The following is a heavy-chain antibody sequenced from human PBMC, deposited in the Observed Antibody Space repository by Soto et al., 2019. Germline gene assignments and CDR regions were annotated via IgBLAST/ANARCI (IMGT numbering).Heavy chain of an antibody. Sequence: ASVKVSCKASGYTFTSDGISRVREAPGQGRGGMGWISAYNGSTNDAERLQGRGTMTTDRSASAADMEVRSLRSDDTAVYYRARARGGYSYGYYYYYYYMDVWGKGTTVTASS. D-gene: IGHD5-18*01. CDR1: GYTFTSDG. V-gene: IGHV1-18*01. CDR3: ARARGGYSYGYYYYYYYMDV. J-gene: IGHJ6*03. CDR2: ISAYNGST.